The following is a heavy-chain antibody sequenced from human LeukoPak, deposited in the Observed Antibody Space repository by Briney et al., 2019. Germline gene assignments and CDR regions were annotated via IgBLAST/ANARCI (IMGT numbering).Heavy chain of an antibody. D-gene: IGHD3-22*01. CDR2: ISSSSYI. Sequence: GGSLRLSCAASGFTFSSYSMNWVRQAPGKGLEWVSSISSSSYIYYADSVKGRFTISRDNAKNSLYLQMNSLRAEDTAVYYCARGPHSSGYYSDYWGQGTLVTVSS. V-gene: IGHV3-21*01. CDR1: GFTFSSYS. J-gene: IGHJ4*02. CDR3: ARGPHSSGYYSDY.